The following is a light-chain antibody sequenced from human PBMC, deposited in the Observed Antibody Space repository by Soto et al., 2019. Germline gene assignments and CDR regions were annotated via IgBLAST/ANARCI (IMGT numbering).Light chain of an antibody. CDR3: QRRSNGPRT. CDR1: QSVSSY. J-gene: IGKJ1*01. Sequence: EIVLTQSPATLSLSPGERATFSCRASQSVSSYLAWYQHKPGQAPRLIIYDAYDRATGIPARFSGSGSGTDCPLTISSLDPEGLAVYYFQRRSNGPRTFGAGTNVVIK. CDR2: DAY. V-gene: IGKV3-11*01.